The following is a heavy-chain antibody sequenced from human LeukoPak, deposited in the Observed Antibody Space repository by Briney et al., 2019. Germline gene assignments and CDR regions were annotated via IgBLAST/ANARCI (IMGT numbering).Heavy chain of an antibody. CDR2: IFSST. CDR3: ARRATTERGHSYGLDF. J-gene: IGHJ4*02. V-gene: IGHV3-53*01. D-gene: IGHD5-18*01. CDR1: GFTFSSNS. Sequence: GGSLRLSCTVSGFTFSSNSMSWVRQAPGKGLEWVSFIFSSTHYSDSVKGRFTISRDNSKNTLYLQMNSLRAEDTAMYYCARRATTERGHSYGLDFWGQGTLVTVSS.